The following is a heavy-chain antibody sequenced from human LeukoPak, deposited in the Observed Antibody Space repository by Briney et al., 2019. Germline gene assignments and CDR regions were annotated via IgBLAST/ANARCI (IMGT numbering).Heavy chain of an antibody. CDR2: ISWNSGSI. CDR3: AKDFGPAVAGYFDY. CDR1: GFTFDDYA. V-gene: IGHV3-9*01. J-gene: IGHJ4*02. Sequence: GGSLRLSCAASGFTFDDYAMHWVRHAPGKGLEWVSGISWNSGSIGYADSVKGRFTISRDNAKNSLYLQMNSLRAEDTALYYCAKDFGPAVAGYFDYCGQGTLVTVSS. D-gene: IGHD6-19*01.